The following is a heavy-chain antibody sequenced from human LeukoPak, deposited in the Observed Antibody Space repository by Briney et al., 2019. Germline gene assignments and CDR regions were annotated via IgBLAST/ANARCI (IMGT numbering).Heavy chain of an antibody. J-gene: IGHJ4*02. CDR1: GFPFDDYG. CDR2: INWNGGST. V-gene: IGHV3-20*04. CDR3: AREVYSSSWYGKSYYFDY. Sequence: GGSLRLSCAASGFPFDDYGVSWVRQAPGKGLEWVSGINWNGGSTGYADFVKGRFTISRDNTKNSLYLQMNSLRAEDTALYYCAREVYSSSWYGKSYYFDYWGQGTLVTVSS. D-gene: IGHD6-13*01.